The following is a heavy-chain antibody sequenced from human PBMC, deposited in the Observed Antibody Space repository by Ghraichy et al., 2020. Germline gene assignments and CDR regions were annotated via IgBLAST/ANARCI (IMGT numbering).Heavy chain of an antibody. D-gene: IGHD6-13*01. V-gene: IGHV4-59*01. Sequence: SETLSLTCTVSGGSISSYYWSWIRQPPGKGLEWIGYIYYSGSTNYNPSLKSRVTISVDTSKNQFSLKLSSVTAADTAVYYCAREGNSSSWGTGGYYYYYYMDVWGKGTTVTVSS. CDR3: AREGNSSSWGTGGYYYYYYMDV. CDR2: IYYSGST. J-gene: IGHJ6*03. CDR1: GGSISSYY.